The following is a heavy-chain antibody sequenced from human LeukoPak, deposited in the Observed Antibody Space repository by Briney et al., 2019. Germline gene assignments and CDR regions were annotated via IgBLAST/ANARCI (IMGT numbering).Heavy chain of an antibody. CDR1: GGSLSSGDNY. Sequence: PSETLSLTCTVSGGSLSSGDNYWSWIRQPPGKGLGWIGYIYYSGSTYYNPSLKSRVTISVDTSKNQFSLKLSSVTAADTAVYYCAREGGKIAVAGYYFDYWGQGTLVTVSS. J-gene: IGHJ4*02. CDR3: AREGGKIAVAGYYFDY. CDR2: IYYSGST. V-gene: IGHV4-30-4*08. D-gene: IGHD6-19*01.